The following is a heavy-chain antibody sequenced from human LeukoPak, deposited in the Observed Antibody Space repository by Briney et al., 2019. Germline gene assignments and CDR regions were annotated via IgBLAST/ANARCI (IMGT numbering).Heavy chain of an antibody. CDR2: INPSGGST. Sequence: ASVKVSCKASGGTFSSYAISWVRQAPGQGLEWMGIINPSGGSTSYAQKFRGRVTMTRDTSTSTVYMELSSLRSEDTAVYYCARDRGVNCSSTSCSSRYYYYMDVWGKGTTVTVSS. V-gene: IGHV1-46*01. CDR1: GGTFSSYA. CDR3: ARDRGVNCSSTSCSSRYYYYMDV. J-gene: IGHJ6*03. D-gene: IGHD2-2*01.